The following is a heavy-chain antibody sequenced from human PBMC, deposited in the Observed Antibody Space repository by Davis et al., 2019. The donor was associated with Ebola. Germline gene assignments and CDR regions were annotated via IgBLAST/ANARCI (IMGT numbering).Heavy chain of an antibody. CDR1: GYSISSGYY. V-gene: IGHV4-38-2*02. J-gene: IGHJ3*01. D-gene: IGHD1-26*01. CDR3: ARPVGNAFDV. CDR2: IYYSGST. Sequence: SETLSLTCTVSGYSISSGYYWGWIRPPPGKGLEWIGYIYYSGSTNYNPSLKSRVTISVDTSKNQFSLKLSSVTAADTAVYYCARPVGNAFDVWGQGTMVTVSS.